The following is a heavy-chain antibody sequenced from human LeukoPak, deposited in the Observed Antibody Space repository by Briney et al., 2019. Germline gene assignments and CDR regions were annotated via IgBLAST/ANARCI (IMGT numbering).Heavy chain of an antibody. CDR2: IYTSGST. CDR1: GGSISSYY. J-gene: IGHJ6*03. V-gene: IGHV4-4*09. Sequence: SETLSLTCTVSGGSISSYYWSWIQQPPGKGLESIEYIYTSGSTNYNPSLKSRVTISVDTSKNQFSLKLSSVTAADTAVYYCARQKAYSNSWGYYYYMDVWGKGTTVTVSS. D-gene: IGHD4-11*01. CDR3: ARQKAYSNSWGYYYYMDV.